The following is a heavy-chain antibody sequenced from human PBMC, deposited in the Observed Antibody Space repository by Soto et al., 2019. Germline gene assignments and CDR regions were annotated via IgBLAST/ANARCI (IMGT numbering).Heavy chain of an antibody. Sequence: QLQLQESGPGLVKPSETLSLTCTVSGGSISSGRYYWGWIRQPPGKGLEWIGSIYYSGSTYSNPSLMRLVTIFVDTSKNLFSLGLSSVTAADTAVYYCARHSDCSGGSCYSEYFAVGNWFDPWGQGTLVTVSS. CDR1: GGSISSGRYY. CDR2: IYYSGST. J-gene: IGHJ5*02. V-gene: IGHV4-39*01. D-gene: IGHD2-15*01. CDR3: ARHSDCSGGSCYSEYFAVGNWFDP.